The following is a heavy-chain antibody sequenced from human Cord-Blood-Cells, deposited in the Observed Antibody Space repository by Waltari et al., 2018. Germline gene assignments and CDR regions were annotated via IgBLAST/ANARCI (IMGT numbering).Heavy chain of an antibody. D-gene: IGHD6-19*01. CDR1: GYTITGYY. J-gene: IGHJ5*02. CDR2: INPNSGGT. CDR3: ARARSIAVAGTGWFDP. Sequence: QVQLVQSGAEVKKPGASVKVSCKASGYTITGYYMHWVRQAPGQGLEWMGWINPNSGGTNYAQKFQGRVTMTRDTSISTAYMELSRLRSDDTAVYYCARARSIAVAGTGWFDPWGQGTLVTVSS. V-gene: IGHV1-2*02.